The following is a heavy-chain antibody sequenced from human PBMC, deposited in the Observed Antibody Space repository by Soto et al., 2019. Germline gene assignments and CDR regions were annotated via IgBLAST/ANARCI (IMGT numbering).Heavy chain of an antibody. CDR2: INAGNGNT. CDR3: AKGYCTNGVCSDY. CDR1: GYTFTSYA. Sequence: QVQLVQSGAEVKKPGASVKVSCKASGYTFTSYAMHWVRQAPGQRLEWMGWINAGNGNTKYSQKFQGRVTITRDTSASTAYRELSSLRSEDTAVYYCAKGYCTNGVCSDYCGQGPLVTVSS. J-gene: IGHJ4*02. V-gene: IGHV1-3*01. D-gene: IGHD2-8*01.